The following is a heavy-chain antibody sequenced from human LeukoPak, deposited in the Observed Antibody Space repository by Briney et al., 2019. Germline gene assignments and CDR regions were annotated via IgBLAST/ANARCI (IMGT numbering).Heavy chain of an antibody. V-gene: IGHV3-30*04. CDR1: GFTFSSYA. D-gene: IGHD2-15*01. CDR2: ISYDGSNR. CDR3: ARSPEYCSGGSCS. Sequence: GSLRLSCAASGFTFSSYAMHWVRQAPGKGLEWVAVISYDGSNRYYADSVKGRFTISRDNSKNTLYLQMNSLRAEDTAVYYCARSPEYCSGGSCSWGQGTLVTVSS. J-gene: IGHJ5*02.